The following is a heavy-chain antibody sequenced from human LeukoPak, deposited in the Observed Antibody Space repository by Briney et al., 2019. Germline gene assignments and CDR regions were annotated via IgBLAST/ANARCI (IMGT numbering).Heavy chain of an antibody. Sequence: SETLSLTCTVSGGSISSSSYYWGWIRQPPGKGLEWIGSIYYSGSTYYNPSLKSRVTISVDTSKNQFSLKLSSVTAADTAVYYCARHSPRWGYYDSSGYRPLFDYWGQGTLATVSS. CDR2: IYYSGST. CDR1: GGSISSSSYY. D-gene: IGHD3-22*01. J-gene: IGHJ4*02. CDR3: ARHSPRWGYYDSSGYRPLFDY. V-gene: IGHV4-39*01.